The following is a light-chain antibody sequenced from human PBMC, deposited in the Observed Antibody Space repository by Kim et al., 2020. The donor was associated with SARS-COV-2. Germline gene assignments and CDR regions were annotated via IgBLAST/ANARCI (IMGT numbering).Light chain of an antibody. J-gene: IGLJ3*02. CDR3: ATWENSLSGSV. V-gene: IGLV1-51*01. CDR1: SSNSGNNY. Sequence: GQKVTISCSGSSSNSGNNYVAWYQQLPGTAPRLLIYENNQRPSGIPDRFSGSKSGTSATLGITGLQTGDEADYYCATWENSLSGSVFGGGTQLTVL. CDR2: ENN.